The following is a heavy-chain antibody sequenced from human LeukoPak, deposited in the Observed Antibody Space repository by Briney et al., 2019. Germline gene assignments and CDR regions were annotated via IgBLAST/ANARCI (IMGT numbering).Heavy chain of an antibody. Sequence: SVKVSCKASGFTFTSSAMQWVRQARGQRLEWIGWIVVGSGNTNYAQKFQERVTITRDMSTSTAYMELSSLRSEDTAVYYCAAENRYCSGGSCYSDVYWGQGTLVTVSS. CDR1: GFTFTSSA. V-gene: IGHV1-58*02. D-gene: IGHD2-15*01. CDR3: AAENRYCSGGSCYSDVY. CDR2: IVVGSGNT. J-gene: IGHJ4*02.